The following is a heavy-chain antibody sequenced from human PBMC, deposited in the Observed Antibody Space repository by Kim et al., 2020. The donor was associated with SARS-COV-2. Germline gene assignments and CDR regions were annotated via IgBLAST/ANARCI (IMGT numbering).Heavy chain of an antibody. J-gene: IGHJ6*02. CDR2: ISYDGSNK. CDR3: AKDHRVRYFDWRPSGGYYGMDV. CDR1: GFTFSSYG. D-gene: IGHD3-9*01. Sequence: GGSLRLSCAASGFTFSSYGMHWVRQAPGKGLEWVAVISYDGSNKYYADSVKGRFTISRDNSKNTLYLQMNSLRAEDTAVYYCAKDHRVRYFDWRPSGGYYGMDVWGQGTTVTVSS. V-gene: IGHV3-30*18.